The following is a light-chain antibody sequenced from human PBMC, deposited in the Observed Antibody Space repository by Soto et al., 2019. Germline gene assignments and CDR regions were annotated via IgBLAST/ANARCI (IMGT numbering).Light chain of an antibody. J-gene: IGLJ2*01. CDR2: EVY. V-gene: IGLV2-8*01. CDR3: SSYAGINIFVV. Sequence: QSALTQPPSASGSPGQSVTISCTGTSSDVGAYNYVSWYQQHPGKAPKLIIYEVYKRPSGVPDRFSGFKSGNTASLIVSGLHPEDEADYYCSSYAGINIFVVFGGGTKLTVL. CDR1: SSDVGAYNY.